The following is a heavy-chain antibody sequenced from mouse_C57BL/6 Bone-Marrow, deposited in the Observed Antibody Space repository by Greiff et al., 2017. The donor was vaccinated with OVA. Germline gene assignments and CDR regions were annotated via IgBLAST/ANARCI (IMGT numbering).Heavy chain of an antibody. Sequence: VQLQQSGPELVKPGASVKISCKASGYTFTDYYMNWVKQSHGKSLEWIGDINPNNGGTSYNQKFKGKATLTVDKSSSTAYMELRSLTSEDSAVYYCARMVTTFDDWGQGTTLTVSS. CDR1: GYTFTDYY. V-gene: IGHV1-26*01. CDR3: ARMVTTFDD. J-gene: IGHJ2*01. CDR2: INPNNGGT. D-gene: IGHD2-3*01.